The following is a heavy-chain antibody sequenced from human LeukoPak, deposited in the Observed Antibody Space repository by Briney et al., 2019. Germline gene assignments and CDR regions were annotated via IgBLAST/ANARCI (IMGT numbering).Heavy chain of an antibody. V-gene: IGHV3-21*01. Sequence: GGSLRLSCAASGFTFSSYSMNWVRQAPGKGLEWVSSISSSSSYIYYADSVKGRFTISRDNAKNSLYLQMNSLRTEDTAVYYCAELGITMIGGVWGKGTTVTISS. D-gene: IGHD3-10*02. CDR1: GFTFSSYS. CDR2: ISSSSSYI. CDR3: AELGITMIGGV. J-gene: IGHJ6*04.